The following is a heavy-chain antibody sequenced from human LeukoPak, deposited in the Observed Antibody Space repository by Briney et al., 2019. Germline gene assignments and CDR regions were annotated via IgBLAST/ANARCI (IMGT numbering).Heavy chain of an antibody. CDR1: GFTFSSYG. J-gene: IGHJ4*02. D-gene: IGHD3-10*01. CDR3: AKDGLEGLLWFGELYYFDY. Sequence: PGGSLRLSCAASGFTFSSYGMSWVRQAPGKGLEWVSAISGSGGSTYYADSVKGRFTISRDNSKNTLYPQMNSLRAEDTAVYYCAKDGLEGLLWFGELYYFDYWGQGTLVTVSS. V-gene: IGHV3-23*01. CDR2: ISGSGGST.